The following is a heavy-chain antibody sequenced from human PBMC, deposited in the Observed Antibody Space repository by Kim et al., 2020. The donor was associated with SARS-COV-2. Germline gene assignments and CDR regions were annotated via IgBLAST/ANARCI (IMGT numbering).Heavy chain of an antibody. D-gene: IGHD6-25*01. Sequence: SETLSLTCTVSGGSISSSSYYWGWIRQPPGKGLEWIGSIYYSGSTYYNPSLKSRVTISVDTSKNQFSLKLSSVTAADTAVYYCARAGVYSSDSLYYYYGMDVWGQGTTVTVSS. V-gene: IGHV4-39*07. CDR2: IYYSGST. CDR1: GGSISSSSYY. J-gene: IGHJ6*02. CDR3: ARAGVYSSDSLYYYYGMDV.